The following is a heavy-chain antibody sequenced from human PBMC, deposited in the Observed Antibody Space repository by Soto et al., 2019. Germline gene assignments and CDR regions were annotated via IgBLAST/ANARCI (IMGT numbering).Heavy chain of an antibody. Sequence: EVQLVESGGGLVQPGRSLRLSCAASGFTFDDYAMHWVRQAPGKGLEWVSGISWNSGSIGYADSVKGRFTISRDNAKNSXXLXMXXLRAEDTALYYCARTLTELWFGELPYTYYYYGMDVWGQGTTVTVSS. D-gene: IGHD3-10*01. CDR2: ISWNSGSI. CDR3: ARTLTELWFGELPYTYYYYGMDV. V-gene: IGHV3-9*01. J-gene: IGHJ6*02. CDR1: GFTFDDYA.